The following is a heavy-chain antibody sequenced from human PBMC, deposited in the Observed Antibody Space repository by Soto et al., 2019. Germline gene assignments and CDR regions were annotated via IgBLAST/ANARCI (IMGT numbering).Heavy chain of an antibody. V-gene: IGHV1-69*13. D-gene: IGHD4-4*01. J-gene: IGHJ6*02. CDR3: ASTSVTTSIYYYGMDV. CDR1: GGTFSSYA. Sequence: SVKVSCKASGGTFSSYAISWVRQAPGQGLEWMGGIIPIFGTANYAQKFQGRVTITADESTSTAYMELSSLRSEDTAVYYCASTSVTTSIYYYGMDVWGQGTTVTVSS. CDR2: IIPIFGTA.